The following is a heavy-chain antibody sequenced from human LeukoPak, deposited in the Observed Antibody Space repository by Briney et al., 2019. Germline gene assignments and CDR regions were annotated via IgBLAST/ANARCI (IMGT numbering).Heavy chain of an antibody. Sequence: GGSLRLSCAASGFTFSSYEMNWVRQAPGKGLEWVSYISNSGSTIYYADSVKGRFITSRDNAKNSLYLQMNSLRAEDTAVYYCARAYTGSYYAYYFDFWGQGTLVTVSS. V-gene: IGHV3-48*03. J-gene: IGHJ4*02. CDR2: ISNSGSTI. CDR3: ARAYTGSYYAYYFDF. CDR1: GFTFSSYE. D-gene: IGHD1-26*01.